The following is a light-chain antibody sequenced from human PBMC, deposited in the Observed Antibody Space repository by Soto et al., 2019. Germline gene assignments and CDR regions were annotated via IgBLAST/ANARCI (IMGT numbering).Light chain of an antibody. CDR2: DAS. V-gene: IGKV1-5*01. J-gene: IGKJ1*01. CDR1: QRIFSW. CDR3: QQYNSFSWT. Sequence: DIQMTQSPSTLSASVGDRVTITCRASQRIFSWLAWYQQKPGKAPKLLIYDASTLEGGVPSRFRGSGSGTEFTLTISSLQPDDFATYHCQQYNSFSWTFGQGTKVEVK.